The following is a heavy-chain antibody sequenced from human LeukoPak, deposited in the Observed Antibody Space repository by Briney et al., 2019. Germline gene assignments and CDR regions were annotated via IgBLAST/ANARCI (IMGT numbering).Heavy chain of an antibody. Sequence: PGGSLRLSCAGSGFNFSTYSLNWVRQAPGKGLEWVSSISGSRSRIYYADSVKGRFTISRDNAKNSLYLQMNTLRAEDTAVYYCERLGAVAGTPDYYYYYMDVWGKGTTVTVSS. CDR1: GFNFSTYS. CDR3: ERLGAVAGTPDYYYYYMDV. V-gene: IGHV3-21*01. J-gene: IGHJ6*03. D-gene: IGHD6-19*01. CDR2: ISGSRSRI.